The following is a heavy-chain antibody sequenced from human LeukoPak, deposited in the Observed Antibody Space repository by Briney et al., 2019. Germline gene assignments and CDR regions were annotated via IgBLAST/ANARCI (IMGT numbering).Heavy chain of an antibody. CDR2: IYYSGST. D-gene: IGHD4-17*01. J-gene: IGHJ6*02. V-gene: IGHV4-59*01. CDR3: ASTNYGDYYYYGMDV. CDR1: GVSISSYY. Sequence: SETLSLTCTVSGVSISSYYWNWIRQPPGKGLEWIGYIYYSGSTNYNPSLKSRVTISVDTSKNQFSLKLSSVTAADTAVYYCASTNYGDYYYYGMDVWGQGTTVTVSS.